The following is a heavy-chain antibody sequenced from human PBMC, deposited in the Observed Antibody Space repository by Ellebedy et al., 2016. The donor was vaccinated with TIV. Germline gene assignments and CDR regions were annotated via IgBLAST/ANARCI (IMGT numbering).Heavy chain of an antibody. V-gene: IGHV3-23*01. J-gene: IGHJ6*02. D-gene: IGHD6-6*01. CDR3: AKDKVIAAGPITYYGMDV. CDR1: GFTSSSYG. CDR2: MSGSGGSS. Sequence: GGSLRLSXAVSGFTSSSYGISWVRQAPANGLVWVSTMSGSGGSSHYADSVKGRFTISRDNSKNTLYLQMDSLRDEDTAIYYCAKDKVIAAGPITYYGMDVWGQGTTVIVSS.